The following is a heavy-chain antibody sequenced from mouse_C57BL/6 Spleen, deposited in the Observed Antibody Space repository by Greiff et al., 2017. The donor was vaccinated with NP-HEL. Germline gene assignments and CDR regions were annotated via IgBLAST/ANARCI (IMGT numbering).Heavy chain of an antibody. CDR3: ARGGHYANPGDY. J-gene: IGHJ4*01. CDR2: IDPSSGGT. Sequence: QVQLQQPGAELVKPGASVKLSCKASGYTFTSYWMHWVKQRPGRGLEWIGRIDPSSGGTTYNEKFKSKATLTVDKPSSTAYMQLSSLTSEDSAVYYCARGGHYANPGDYWGQGTSVTVSS. D-gene: IGHD1-1*02. V-gene: IGHV1-72*01. CDR1: GYTFTSYW.